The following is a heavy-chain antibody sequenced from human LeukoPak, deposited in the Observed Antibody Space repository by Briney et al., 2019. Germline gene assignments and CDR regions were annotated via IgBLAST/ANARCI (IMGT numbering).Heavy chain of an antibody. J-gene: IGHJ4*02. CDR2: IYPGGSET. V-gene: IGHV5-51*01. CDR1: GYSFSSYW. D-gene: IGHD5-24*01. Sequence: NLGESLKISCKGLGYSFSSYWNAWVRQRPGKGLEWMGIIYPGGSETRYDPSFQGQVTIPADSSTSTAYLQWSSLRASDTAMYYCARASRDGYNQNFDHWGQGTLVTVSS. CDR3: ARASRDGYNQNFDH.